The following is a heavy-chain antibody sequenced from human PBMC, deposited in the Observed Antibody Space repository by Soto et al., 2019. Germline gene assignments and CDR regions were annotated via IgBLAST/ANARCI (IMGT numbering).Heavy chain of an antibody. D-gene: IGHD5-18*01. CDR1: GFTFSSYA. Sequence: PGGSLRLSCAASGFTFSSYAMSWVRQAPGKGLEWVSAISGSGGSTYYADSVKGRFTISRDNSKNTLYLQMNSLRAEDTAVYYCAKLRYSWIQLWLPGVYFDYWGQGTLVTVSS. V-gene: IGHV3-23*01. CDR3: AKLRYSWIQLWLPGVYFDY. J-gene: IGHJ4*02. CDR2: ISGSGGST.